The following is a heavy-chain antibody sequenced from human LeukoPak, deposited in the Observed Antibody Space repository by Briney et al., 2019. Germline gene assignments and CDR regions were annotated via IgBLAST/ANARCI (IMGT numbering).Heavy chain of an antibody. J-gene: IGHJ6*03. CDR2: IYTSGST. CDR3: ARTTMVRGTYYMDV. D-gene: IGHD3-10*01. V-gene: IGHV4-61*02. CDR1: GGTISSGSYY. Sequence: SETLSLTCTVSGGTISSGSYYWSWIRQPAGKGLEWIGRIYTSGSTNYNPSLKSRVTISVDTSKNQFSLKLSSVTAADTAVYYCARTTMVRGTYYMDVWGKGTTVTISS.